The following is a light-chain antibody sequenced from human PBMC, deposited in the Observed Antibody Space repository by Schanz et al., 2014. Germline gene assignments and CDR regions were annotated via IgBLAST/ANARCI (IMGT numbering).Light chain of an antibody. J-gene: IGKJ3*01. CDR1: QTVRSSY. CDR3: QQYGPSLLT. Sequence: EIVLTQPPGTLSLSPGARASLSCRASQTVRSSYLAWYQQKPGQAPRLLIYGASRRAPGIPDRFSGSGSVSDFALTISRLDPEDFAVYFCQQYGPSLLTFGPGTKVDIK. V-gene: IGKV3-20*01. CDR2: GAS.